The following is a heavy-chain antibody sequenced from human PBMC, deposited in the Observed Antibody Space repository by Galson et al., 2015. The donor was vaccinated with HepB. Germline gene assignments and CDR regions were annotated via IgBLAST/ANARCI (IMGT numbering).Heavy chain of an antibody. CDR3: ARVPYFGVPRFDY. CDR2: INPSGGST. V-gene: IGHV1-46*01. Sequence: SVKVSCKASGYTFTSYHMHWVRQAPGQGLEWMGIINPSGGSTSYAQKFQGRVTMTRDTSTSTVYMELSSLRSEDTAVYYCARVPYFGVPRFDYWGQGTLVTVSS. CDR1: GYTFTSYH. J-gene: IGHJ4*02. D-gene: IGHD3-3*01.